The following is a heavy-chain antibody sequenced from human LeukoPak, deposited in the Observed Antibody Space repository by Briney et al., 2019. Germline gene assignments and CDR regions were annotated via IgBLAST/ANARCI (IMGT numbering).Heavy chain of an antibody. CDR3: ASPTYKWNDVGAFDI. CDR2: IYSGGST. J-gene: IGHJ3*02. V-gene: IGHV3-66*02. CDR1: GFTFSSYL. Sequence: GGSLRLSCAASGFTFSSYLMSWVRQAPGKGLEWVSFIYSGGSTYYADSVKGRFTISRDNSKNTLYLQMNSLRTEDTAVYYCASPTYKWNDVGAFDIWGQGTMVTVSS. D-gene: IGHD1-20*01.